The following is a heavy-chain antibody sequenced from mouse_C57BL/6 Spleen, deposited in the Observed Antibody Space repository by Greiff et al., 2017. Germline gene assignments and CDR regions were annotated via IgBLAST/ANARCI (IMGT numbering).Heavy chain of an antibody. CDR1: GYTFTSYW. CDR2: IDPSDSYT. Sequence: QVQLQQPGAELVMPGASVKLSCKASGYTFTSYWMHWVKQRPGQGLEWIGEIDPSDSYTNYNQKFKGKSTLTVDKSSSTAYMQRSSLTSEDSAVFYCARSGVYAMDYWGQGTTVTVSS. J-gene: IGHJ4*01. D-gene: IGHD4-1*01. V-gene: IGHV1-69*01. CDR3: ARSGVYAMDY.